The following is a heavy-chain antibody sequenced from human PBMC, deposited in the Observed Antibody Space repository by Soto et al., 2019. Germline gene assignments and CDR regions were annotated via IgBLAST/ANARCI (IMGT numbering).Heavy chain of an antibody. CDR1: GFTLSSYW. D-gene: IGHD6-13*01. CDR2: IKHDGTGK. V-gene: IGHV3-7*01. Sequence: QPGGSLRLSCLGSGFTLSSYWMTWVRQAPGKGLEWVANIKHDGTGKTYVDSVKGRFTISRDNAKNSLYLQMTSLRDEDTAIYYCATGGGLAGIYWGQGALVTLSS. J-gene: IGHJ4*02. CDR3: ATGGGLAGIY.